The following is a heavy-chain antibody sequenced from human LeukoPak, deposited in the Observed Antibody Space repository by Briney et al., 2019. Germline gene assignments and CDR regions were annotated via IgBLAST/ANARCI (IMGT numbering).Heavy chain of an antibody. D-gene: IGHD7-27*01. CDR2: INHSGST. J-gene: IGHJ5*02. Sequence: PSETLSLTCAVYGGSFSDYYWTWIRQPPGKGLEWIGEINHSGSTNCNPSLKSRVTISVDTSKNQSSLKLSSVTAADTAVYYCARGSSLGIKGGTWFDPWGQGTLVTVSS. CDR3: ARGSSLGIKGGTWFDP. CDR1: GGSFSDYY. V-gene: IGHV4-34*01.